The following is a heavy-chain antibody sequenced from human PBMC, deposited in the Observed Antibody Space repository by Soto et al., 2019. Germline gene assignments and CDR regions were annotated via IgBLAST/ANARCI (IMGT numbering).Heavy chain of an antibody. CDR2: IYYSGST. D-gene: IGHD6-13*01. J-gene: IGHJ1*01. V-gene: IGHV4-31*03. Sequence: SETLSLTCTVSGGSISSDGYYWSWIRQHPGKGLEWIGYIYYSGSTYYNPSLKSRVTISVDTSKNQFSLKLSSVTAADTAVYYCARSITAVGTGYFQHWGQGTLVTVSS. CDR1: GGSISSDGYY. CDR3: ARSITAVGTGYFQH.